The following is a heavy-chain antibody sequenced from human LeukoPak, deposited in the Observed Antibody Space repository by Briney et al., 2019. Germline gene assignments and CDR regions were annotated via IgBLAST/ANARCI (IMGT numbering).Heavy chain of an antibody. J-gene: IGHJ4*02. CDR1: GFTFSNYS. V-gene: IGHV3-48*01. CDR3: ARVGAMRWDY. Sequence: GGSLRLSCAASGFTFSNYSMNWVRQVPGKGLEWVSYISSSSSAIYYAGAVKGRFTISRDNAKNSLYLQMNSLRAEDTAVYYCARVGAMRWDYWGQGTLVTVSS. D-gene: IGHD1-26*01. CDR2: ISSSSSAI.